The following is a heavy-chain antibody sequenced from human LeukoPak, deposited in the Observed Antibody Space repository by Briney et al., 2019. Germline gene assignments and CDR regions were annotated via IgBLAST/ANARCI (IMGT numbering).Heavy chain of an antibody. J-gene: IGHJ4*02. CDR2: IYYSGST. CDR1: GGSISSSSYY. Sequence: SEALSLTCTVSGGSISSSSYYWGWIRQPPGKGLEWIGSIYYSGSTYYNPSLKSRVTISVDTSKNQFSLKLSSVTAADTAVYYCARAFNYYGSGSYYPWGQGTLVTVSS. CDR3: ARAFNYYGSGSYYP. V-gene: IGHV4-39*07. D-gene: IGHD3-10*01.